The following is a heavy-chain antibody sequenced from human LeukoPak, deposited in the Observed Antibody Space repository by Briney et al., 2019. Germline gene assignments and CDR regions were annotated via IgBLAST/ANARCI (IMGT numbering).Heavy chain of an antibody. J-gene: IGHJ4*02. D-gene: IGHD3-10*01. CDR2: IIHSGST. CDR3: AILGFRITIVRGVTMKPIDY. CDR1: GGSFSGYY. V-gene: IGHV4-34*12. Sequence: SETLSLTCAVYGGSFSGYYWSWIRQPPGKGLEWIGEIIHSGSTNYNPSLKSRVTISVDTSKNQFSLKLSSVTAADTAVYYCAILGFRITIVRGVTMKPIDYWGQGTLVTVSS.